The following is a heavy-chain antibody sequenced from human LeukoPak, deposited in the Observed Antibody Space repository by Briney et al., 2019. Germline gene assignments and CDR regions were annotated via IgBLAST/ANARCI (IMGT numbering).Heavy chain of an antibody. CDR3: ARGGYYYDSSGYYWDYYFDY. J-gene: IGHJ4*02. CDR1: GFTFSSYS. D-gene: IGHD3-22*01. V-gene: IGHV3-21*01. Sequence: GGSLRLSCAASGFTFSSYSMNWVRQAPGKGLEWVSSISSSSSYIYYADPVKGRFTISRDNAKISLYLQMNSLRAEDTVVYYCARGGYYYDSSGYYWDYYFDYWGQGTLVTVSS. CDR2: ISSSSSYI.